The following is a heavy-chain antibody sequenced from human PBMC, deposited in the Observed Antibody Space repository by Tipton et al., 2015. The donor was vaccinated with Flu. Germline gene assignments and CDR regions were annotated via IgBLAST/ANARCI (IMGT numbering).Heavy chain of an antibody. J-gene: IGHJ4*01. D-gene: IGHD6-19*01. CDR1: GGSFNSGTFH. CDR3: ARVLGSCWPDY. Sequence: TLSLTCSVSGGSFNSGTFHWSWIRLPAGKGLEWVGRIYNNGRTDYNPSLKSRVTISLDASTNEFFLRLTSVTAADTAVYYCARVLGSCWPDYWGHGMPVTVSS. V-gene: IGHV4-61*02. CDR2: IYNNGRT.